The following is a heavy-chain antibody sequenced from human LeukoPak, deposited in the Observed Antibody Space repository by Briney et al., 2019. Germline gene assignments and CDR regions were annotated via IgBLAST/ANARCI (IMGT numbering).Heavy chain of an antibody. D-gene: IGHD6-6*01. CDR2: INPNSGGT. V-gene: IGHV1-2*06. Sequence: ASVTVSCTASGYTVTGYYMHWVRQAPGQGLEWMGRINPNSGGTNYAQKFQGRVTMTRDTSISTAYMELSRLRSDDTAVYYCASWGPSIAARLVSDYWGQGTLVTVSS. CDR1: GYTVTGYY. J-gene: IGHJ4*02. CDR3: ASWGPSIAARLVSDY.